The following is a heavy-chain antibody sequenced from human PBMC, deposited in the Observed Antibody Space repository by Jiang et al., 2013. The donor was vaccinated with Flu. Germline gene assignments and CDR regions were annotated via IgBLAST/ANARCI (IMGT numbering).Heavy chain of an antibody. CDR1: GGSISSYY. J-gene: IGHJ5*02. D-gene: IGHD3-10*01. Sequence: LLKPSETLSLTCTVSGGSISSYYWSWIRQPPGKGLEWIGYIYYSGSTNYNPSLKSRVTISVDTSKNQFSLKLSSVTAADTAVYYCAGQLLWFGELLSIPFDPWGQGTLVTVSS. CDR3: AGQLLWFGELLSIPFDP. V-gene: IGHV4-59*08. CDR2: IYYSGST.